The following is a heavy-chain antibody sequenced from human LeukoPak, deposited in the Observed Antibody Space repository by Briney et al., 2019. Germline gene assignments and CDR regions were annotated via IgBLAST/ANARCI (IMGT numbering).Heavy chain of an antibody. D-gene: IGHD1-26*01. Sequence: PSGTLSLTCAVSGGSISSNNWWSWVSQPPGKGLEWIGEISLAGRTRYNPSLKSRVNISIDESKNHLYLNLASVTAADTAVYYCSRESGPFCPFGHWGQGTLVAVTS. CDR3: SRESGPFCPFGH. V-gene: IGHV4-4*02. J-gene: IGHJ4*02. CDR1: GGSISSNNW. CDR2: ISLAGRT.